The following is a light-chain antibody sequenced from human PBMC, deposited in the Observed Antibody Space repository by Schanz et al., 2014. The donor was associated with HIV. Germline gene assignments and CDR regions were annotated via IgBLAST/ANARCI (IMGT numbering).Light chain of an antibody. V-gene: IGKV3-15*01. CDR1: QSVSSN. J-gene: IGKJ1*01. Sequence: EIVMTQSPATLSESPGERVTLSCRASQSVSSNLAWYQHKPGQAPRLLIYCASTRATGIPARFSGSGSGTEFTLTISRLEPEDFAVYYCQQYGRPLQTFGQGTKVEIK. CDR3: QQYGRPLQT. CDR2: CAS.